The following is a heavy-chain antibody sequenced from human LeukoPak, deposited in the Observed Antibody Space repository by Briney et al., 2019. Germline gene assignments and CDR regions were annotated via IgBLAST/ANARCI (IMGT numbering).Heavy chain of an antibody. CDR2: IYHSGST. J-gene: IGHJ5*02. CDR1: GYSISSGYY. D-gene: IGHD3-10*01. V-gene: IGHV4-38-2*02. Sequence: SETLSLTCTVSGYSISSGYYWGWIRQPPGKGLEWIGSIYHSGSTYYNPSLKSRVTISVDTSKHQFSLKLSSVTAADTAVYYCARGGYYGSGNDFRFDPWGQGTLVTVPS. CDR3: ARGGYYGSGNDFRFDP.